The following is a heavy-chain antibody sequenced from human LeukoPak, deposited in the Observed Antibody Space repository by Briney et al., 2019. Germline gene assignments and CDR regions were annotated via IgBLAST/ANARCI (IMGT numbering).Heavy chain of an antibody. V-gene: IGHV3-23*01. CDR3: AKGPQLYSGYHPDY. D-gene: IGHD5-12*01. CDR1: GFTFSSDA. CDR2: INSSDDTT. J-gene: IGHJ4*02. Sequence: PGGSLRLSCAASGFTFSSDAMTWVRQAPWEGLEWVSPINSSDDTTYYADFVKGRFTISRDYSKNTVHLQPNNLRAEDTAMYYCAKGPQLYSGYHPDYWGQGTLVTVPS.